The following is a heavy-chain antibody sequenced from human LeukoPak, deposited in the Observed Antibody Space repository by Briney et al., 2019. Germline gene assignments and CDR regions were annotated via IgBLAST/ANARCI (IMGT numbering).Heavy chain of an antibody. CDR2: INPDSGDT. Sequence: ASVKVSCKASGYTFTYYYIHWMRQAPGQGLEWMGWINPDSGDTSYAQKFQGRVTMTRDTSISTVYVELSRLRSDDTAVYYCARSDSYTWFDPWGQGTLLTVSS. J-gene: IGHJ5*02. CDR1: GYTFTYYY. V-gene: IGHV1-2*02. D-gene: IGHD2-15*01. CDR3: ARSDSYTWFDP.